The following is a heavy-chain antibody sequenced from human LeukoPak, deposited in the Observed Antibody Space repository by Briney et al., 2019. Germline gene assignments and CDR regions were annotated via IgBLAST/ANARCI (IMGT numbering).Heavy chain of an antibody. J-gene: IGHJ6*02. CDR3: ARDSDDPHSTVGYYYYYGMDV. CDR1: GYTFTGYY. D-gene: IGHD4-17*01. CDR2: INPNSGGT. V-gene: IGHV1-2*06. Sequence: EASVKVSCKASGYTFTGYYMHWVRQAPGQGLEWMGRINPNSGGTNYAQKFQGRVTMTRDTSISTAYMELSSLRSEDTAVYYCARDSDDPHSTVGYYYYYGMDVWGQGTTVTVSS.